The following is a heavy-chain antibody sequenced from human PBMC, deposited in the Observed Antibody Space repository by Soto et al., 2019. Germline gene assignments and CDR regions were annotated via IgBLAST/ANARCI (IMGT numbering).Heavy chain of an antibody. CDR3: AQWLANTYYYYGMDV. J-gene: IGHJ6*02. CDR2: ISYDGSNK. V-gene: IGHV3-30-3*01. Sequence: GGSLRLSCASSGFTFSSYAMHLVRQAPGKGLEWVAVISYDGSNKYYADSVKGRFTISRDNSKNTLYLQMNSLRAEDTAVYYCAQWLANTYYYYGMDVWGQGTTVTVSS. CDR1: GFTFSSYA. D-gene: IGHD6-19*01.